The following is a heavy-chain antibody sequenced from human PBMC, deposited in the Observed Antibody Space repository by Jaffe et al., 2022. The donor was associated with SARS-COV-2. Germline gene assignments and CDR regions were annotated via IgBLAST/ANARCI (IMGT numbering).Heavy chain of an antibody. CDR1: GGSISSYY. Sequence: QVQLQESGPGLVKPSETLSLTCTVSGGSISSYYWSWIRQPPGKGLEWIGYIYYSGSTNYNPSLKSRVTISVDTSKNQFSLKLSSVTAADTAVYYCARFNSSGYVNWFDPWGQGTLVTVSS. CDR2: IYYSGST. J-gene: IGHJ5*02. CDR3: ARFNSSGYVNWFDP. D-gene: IGHD3-22*01. V-gene: IGHV4-59*01.